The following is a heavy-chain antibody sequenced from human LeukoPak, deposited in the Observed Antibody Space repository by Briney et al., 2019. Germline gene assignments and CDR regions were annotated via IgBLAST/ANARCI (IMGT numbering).Heavy chain of an antibody. J-gene: IGHJ3*02. Sequence: GGSLRLSCAASGFSFGSYWMSWVRQAPGKGLEWVAGINQGGSETRYVDSVKGRFTISRDNAKKSLYVQMNSLSAEDTAVYYCARGVNWLPGSFDIWGQGTLVTVSS. CDR1: GFSFGSYW. V-gene: IGHV3-7*01. CDR3: ARGVNWLPGSFDI. D-gene: IGHD3-9*01. CDR2: INQGGSET.